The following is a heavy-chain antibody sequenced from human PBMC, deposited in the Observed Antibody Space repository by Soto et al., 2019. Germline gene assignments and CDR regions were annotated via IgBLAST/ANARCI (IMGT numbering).Heavy chain of an antibody. CDR3: AGDGVRNGAYNGWLDP. Sequence: GSLRLSCAASGFSFSSYWMTWVRQAPGKGLEWVANIKQDGREKYYVASVKGRFTISRDNDKNLLYLQMDSLTPDDTAVYYCAGDGVRNGAYNGWLDPCGQRTLLTVSS. D-gene: IGHD3-16*01. CDR1: GFSFSSYW. V-gene: IGHV3-7*03. CDR2: IKQDGREK. J-gene: IGHJ5*02.